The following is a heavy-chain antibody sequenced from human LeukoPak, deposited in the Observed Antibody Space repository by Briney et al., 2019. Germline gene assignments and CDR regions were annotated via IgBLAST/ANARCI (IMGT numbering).Heavy chain of an antibody. CDR1: GDSISSDY. J-gene: IGHJ4*02. CDR2: IYYSEST. V-gene: IGHV4-59*01. Sequence: SETLSLTCTVSGDSISSDYWSWIRQPPGKGLEWIGYIYYSESTNYNPSLESRVTLSVDTSKNQFSLKLSSVTAADTAVYYCARDGIDKVGFEYWGLGTLVTVSS. CDR3: ARDGIDKVGFEY. D-gene: IGHD1-14*01.